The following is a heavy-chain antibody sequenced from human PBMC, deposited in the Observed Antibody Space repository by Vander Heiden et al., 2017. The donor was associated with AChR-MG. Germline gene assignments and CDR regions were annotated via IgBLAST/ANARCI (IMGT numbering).Heavy chain of an antibody. V-gene: IGHV1-8*01. J-gene: IGHJ6*02. CDR1: GYNFTSYD. Sequence: QVQLVQSGAEVKKPGGSVKVSCKASGYNFTSYDINWVRQATGQGLEWMGWMNPNSGNTGYAQKFQGRVTMTRNTSISTAYMELSSLRSEDTAVYYCARGTYYYYGMDVWGQGTTVTVSS. CDR3: ARGTYYYYGMDV. CDR2: MNPNSGNT.